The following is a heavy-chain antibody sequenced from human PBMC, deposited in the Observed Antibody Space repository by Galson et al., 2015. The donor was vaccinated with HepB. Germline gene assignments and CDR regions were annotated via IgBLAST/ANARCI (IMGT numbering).Heavy chain of an antibody. V-gene: IGHV1-69*13. Sequence: SVKVSCKASGGTFSRNAVSWVRQAPGQGLEWMGGIIPMFGTTNYAPKFQGRVTITADESTGIAYMEVSSLRSEDTAVYYCARDPFPRDYHGMDVWGQGTTVTVSS. CDR2: IIPMFGTT. CDR3: ARDPFPRDYHGMDV. CDR1: GGTFSRNA. D-gene: IGHD5-24*01. J-gene: IGHJ6*02.